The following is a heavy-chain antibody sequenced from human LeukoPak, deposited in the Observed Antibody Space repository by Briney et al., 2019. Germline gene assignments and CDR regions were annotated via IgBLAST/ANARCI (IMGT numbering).Heavy chain of an antibody. Sequence: PRRSLRLSCAASGFTLSSYAMHTVRQAPGKGLEWVAVISYDGRNKYYADSVKGRFTISRDNYKNTLCLQMNSLRAEDTGVYYCTSDYDSSGLLDYWGQGTLVTVSS. CDR2: ISYDGRNK. D-gene: IGHD3-22*01. J-gene: IGHJ4*02. CDR1: GFTLSSYA. CDR3: TSDYDSSGLLDY. V-gene: IGHV3-30*04.